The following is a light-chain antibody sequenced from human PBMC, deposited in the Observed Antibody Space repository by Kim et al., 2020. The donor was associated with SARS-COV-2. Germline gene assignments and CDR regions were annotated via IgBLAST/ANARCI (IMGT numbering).Light chain of an antibody. CDR2: NLS. J-gene: IGLJ1*01. Sequence: ITITTPGTTRVVGGHNYVSCYQQHPRKAPKLLINNLSSRPSGVSNRFSGSKSGNTASLTISGLQAEDEADYYCSSYIRSSTNYVFGTGTKVTVL. CDR1: TRVVGGHNY. CDR3: SSYIRSSTNYV. V-gene: IGLV2-14*03.